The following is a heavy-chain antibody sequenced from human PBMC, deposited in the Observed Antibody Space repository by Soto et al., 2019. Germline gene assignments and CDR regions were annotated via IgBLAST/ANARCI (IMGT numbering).Heavy chain of an antibody. CDR2: INPSGGST. V-gene: IGHV1-46*03. CDR3: ARVGNIVATIGAFDI. J-gene: IGHJ3*02. Sequence: ASVKVSCKASGYTFASYYMHWVRQAPGQGLEWMGIINPSGGSTSYAQKFQGRVTMTRDTSTSTVYMELSSLRSEDTAVYYCARVGNIVATIGAFDIWGQGTMVTVSS. CDR1: GYTFASYY. D-gene: IGHD5-12*01.